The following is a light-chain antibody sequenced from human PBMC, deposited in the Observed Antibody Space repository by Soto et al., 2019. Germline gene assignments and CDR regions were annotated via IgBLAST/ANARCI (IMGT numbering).Light chain of an antibody. J-gene: IGLJ1*01. CDR3: AVWDDSLNGHV. CDR1: SSNMGTNT. CDR2: TND. Sequence: QPVLTQPPSASGTPGQRVIISCYGSSSNMGTNTVHWFQQFPGTAPKLLIYTNDQRPSGVPDRFSGSNSGTSASLAISGLQSEDEADYYCAVWDDSLNGHVFGTGTQLTVL. V-gene: IGLV1-44*01.